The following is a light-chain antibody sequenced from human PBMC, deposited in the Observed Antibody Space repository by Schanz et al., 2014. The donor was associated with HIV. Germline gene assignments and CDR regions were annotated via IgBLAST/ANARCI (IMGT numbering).Light chain of an antibody. V-gene: IGLV2-8*01. CDR3: SSYAGSNVI. Sequence: QSALTQPPSASGSPGQSVTISCTGTSSDVGDYNYVSWYQQHPGKAPKLMIYEVDKRPSGVPDRFSGSKSGNTASLTVSGLQAEDEDDYYCSSYAGSNVIFGGGTKLTVL. CDR1: SSDVGDYNY. CDR2: EVD. J-gene: IGLJ2*01.